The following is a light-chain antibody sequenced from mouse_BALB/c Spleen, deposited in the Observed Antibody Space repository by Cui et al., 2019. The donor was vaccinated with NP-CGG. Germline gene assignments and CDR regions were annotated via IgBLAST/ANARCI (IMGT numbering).Light chain of an antibody. Sequence: QTVLTQESALTQSPGEKATLPFRPIPGAVTPGNYANWAQKNPDHFFTVLKGVTNNRAPGVPARFSGSLIGDKAALTITGSQTEDEAIYFCALWYSNHWVFGGGTKLTVL. V-gene: IGLV1*01. CDR1: PGAVTPGNY. CDR3: ALWYSNHWV. J-gene: IGLJ1*01. CDR2: VTN.